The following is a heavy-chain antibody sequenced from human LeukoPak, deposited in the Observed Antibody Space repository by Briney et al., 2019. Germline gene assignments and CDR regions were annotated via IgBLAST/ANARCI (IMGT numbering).Heavy chain of an antibody. Sequence: GASVKVSCKAFGYTFSSYGISWVRQAPGQGLEWMGWINPNSGGTNYAQKFQGRVTMTRDTSISTAYMELSRLRSDDTAVYYCARDGVGYYDSSGYYYFQHWGQGTLVTVSS. CDR3: ARDGVGYYDSSGYYYFQH. CDR2: INPNSGGT. CDR1: GYTFSSYG. V-gene: IGHV1-2*02. J-gene: IGHJ1*01. D-gene: IGHD3-22*01.